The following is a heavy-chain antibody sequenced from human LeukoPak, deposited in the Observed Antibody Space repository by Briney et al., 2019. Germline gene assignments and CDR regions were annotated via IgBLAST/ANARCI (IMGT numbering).Heavy chain of an antibody. J-gene: IGHJ4*02. D-gene: IGHD2-2*01. Sequence: PSETLSLTCTVSGGSINTYYWSWIRQPPGKGLEWIGYIYYSGSTNYNPSLKSRVTISVDTSKNQFSLKLSSVTAADTAVYYCARGVVPAAFSLYYWGQGTLVTVSS. V-gene: IGHV4-59*12. CDR1: GGSINTYY. CDR3: ARGVVPAAFSLYY. CDR2: IYYSGST.